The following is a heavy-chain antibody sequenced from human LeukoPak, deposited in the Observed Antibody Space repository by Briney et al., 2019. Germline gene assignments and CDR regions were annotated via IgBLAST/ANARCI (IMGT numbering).Heavy chain of an antibody. CDR3: ARTKNWNDVGAFDI. CDR1: GFTFSSYG. V-gene: IGHV3-30*02. J-gene: IGHJ3*02. CDR2: IRYDGSNK. Sequence: GGSLRLSCAASGFTFSSYGMHWVRQAPGKGLEWVAFIRYDGSNKYYADSVKGRFTISRDNSKNTLYLQMNSLRAEDTAVYYCARTKNWNDVGAFDIWGQGTMVTVSS. D-gene: IGHD1-1*01.